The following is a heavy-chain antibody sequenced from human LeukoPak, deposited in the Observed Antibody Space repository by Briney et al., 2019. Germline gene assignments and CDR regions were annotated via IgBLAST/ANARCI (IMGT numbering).Heavy chain of an antibody. V-gene: IGHV1-46*01. CDR3: AVTYGGNFNYYYYGMDV. Sequence: ASVKVSCKASGYTFTSYYMHWVRQAPGQGLEWMGIINPSGGSTSYAQKFQGRVTMTRDTSTSTVYMELSSLRSEDTAVYYCAVTYGGNFNYYYYGMDVWGQGTTVTVSS. D-gene: IGHD4-23*01. CDR2: INPSGGST. J-gene: IGHJ6*02. CDR1: GYTFTSYY.